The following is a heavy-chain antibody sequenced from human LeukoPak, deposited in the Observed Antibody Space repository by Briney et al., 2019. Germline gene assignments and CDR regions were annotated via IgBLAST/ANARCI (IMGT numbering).Heavy chain of an antibody. J-gene: IGHJ6*02. CDR2: IYYSGST. Sequence: KPSETLSLTCTVSGGSISSFYWSWIRQPPGKGLEWIGYIYYSGSTNYNPSLKSRVTISVDTSKDQFSLKLTSVTAAGTAVYYCARSLSANLVFFLWGQGTTVTVSS. CDR3: ARSLSANLVFFL. V-gene: IGHV4-59*08. CDR1: GGSISSFY. D-gene: IGHD2/OR15-2a*01.